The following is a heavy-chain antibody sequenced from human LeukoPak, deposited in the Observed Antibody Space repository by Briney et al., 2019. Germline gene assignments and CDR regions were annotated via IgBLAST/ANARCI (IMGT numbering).Heavy chain of an antibody. D-gene: IGHD3-16*01. CDR1: GFTLTDYS. CDR3: ARRADRGMNGNRPWFDP. J-gene: IGHJ5*02. V-gene: IGHV1-2*02. CDR2: MNPNSGGT. Sequence: ASVKVSCKPSGFTLTDYSMHWVRQAPGRGVEWMGYMNPNSGGTKYAQKFQGRVTMTRYTSTHYMELSGLTSDDTAVYYCARRADRGMNGNRPWFDPWGQGTLVTVSS.